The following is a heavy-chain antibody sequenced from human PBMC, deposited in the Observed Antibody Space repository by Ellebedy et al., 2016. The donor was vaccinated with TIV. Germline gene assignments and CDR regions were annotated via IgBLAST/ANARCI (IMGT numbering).Heavy chain of an antibody. J-gene: IGHJ5*02. Sequence: PGGSLRLSCGASGFTFSTYWMSWVRQAPGKGLKWVANIKYDGSEEYYVGSVKGRFTVSRDNTKNTLYLQMSGLRADDSAVYYCATDEGGSYEPWGQGTRVSVSS. V-gene: IGHV3-7*01. CDR2: IKYDGSEE. CDR1: GFTFSTYW. D-gene: IGHD3-22*01. CDR3: ATDEGGSYEP.